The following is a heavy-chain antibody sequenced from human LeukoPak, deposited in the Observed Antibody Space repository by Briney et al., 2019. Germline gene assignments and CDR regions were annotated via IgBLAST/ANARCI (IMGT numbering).Heavy chain of an antibody. V-gene: IGHV3-43*02. CDR2: KNGDGGST. CDR3: AKGKYSSGWFPFDS. CDR1: GFTSGDFA. D-gene: IGHD6-19*01. Sequence: GGSLRLSCAASGFTSGDFAMHWVRQTPGKGLEWVSLKNGDGGSTYYADSVKGRFTISRDNSKNSLYLQMNSLRNEDTALYYCAKGKYSSGWFPFDSWGQGTPVTVSS. J-gene: IGHJ4*02.